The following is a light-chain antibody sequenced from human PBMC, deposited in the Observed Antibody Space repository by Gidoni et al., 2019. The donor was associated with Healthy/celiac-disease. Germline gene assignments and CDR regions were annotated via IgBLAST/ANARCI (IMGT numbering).Light chain of an antibody. CDR2: QDR. CDR1: ALPKKY. CDR3: LSADSSGTYVV. J-gene: IGLJ2*01. Sequence: SYELTQPPSVSVSLGQMARITCSGEALPKKYAYWYQQKPGQFPVLVIYQDRERPSGIPERFSGSSSGTIVTLTISGVQSEDEADYYCLSADSSGTYVVFGGGTKLTVL. V-gene: IGLV3-16*01.